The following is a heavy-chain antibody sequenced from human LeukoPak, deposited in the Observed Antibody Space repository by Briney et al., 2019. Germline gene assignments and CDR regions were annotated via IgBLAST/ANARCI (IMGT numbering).Heavy chain of an antibody. CDR3: ARSPCGGDCYSAMYYFDY. V-gene: IGHV4-39*07. D-gene: IGHD2-21*02. CDR2: IYYSGST. CDR1: GGSISSSSYY. Sequence: PSETLSLTCTVSGGSISSSSYYWGWIRQPPGKGLEWIGSIYYSGSTYYNPSLKSRVTTSVDKSKNQFSLKLSSVTAADTAVYYCARSPCGGDCYSAMYYFDYWGQGTLVTVSS. J-gene: IGHJ4*02.